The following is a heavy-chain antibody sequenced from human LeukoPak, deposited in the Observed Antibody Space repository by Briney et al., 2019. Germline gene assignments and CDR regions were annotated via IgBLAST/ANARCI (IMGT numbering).Heavy chain of an antibody. CDR1: GYSFTGYY. D-gene: IGHD1-26*01. V-gene: IGHV1-18*04. Sequence: ASVKVSCKASGYSFTGYYMHWVRQAPGQGLEWMGWISAYNGNTNYAQKLQGRVTMTTDTSTSTAYMELRSLRSDDTAVYYCAREWELLPGNAFDIWGQGTMVTVSS. J-gene: IGHJ3*02. CDR2: ISAYNGNT. CDR3: AREWELLPGNAFDI.